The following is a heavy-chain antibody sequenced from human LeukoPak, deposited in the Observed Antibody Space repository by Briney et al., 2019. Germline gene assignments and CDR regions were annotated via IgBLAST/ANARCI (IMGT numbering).Heavy chain of an antibody. CDR1: GYTFTGYY. Sequence: ASVKVSCKASGYTFTGYYMHWVRQAPGQGLEWMGWINPNSGGTNYAQKFQGRVTMTRDTSISTAYMELSRLRSDDTAVYHCARSFTYYYDSSGYNLLTFDYWGQGTLVTVSS. CDR3: ARSFTYYYDSSGYNLLTFDY. J-gene: IGHJ4*02. D-gene: IGHD3-22*01. CDR2: INPNSGGT. V-gene: IGHV1-2*02.